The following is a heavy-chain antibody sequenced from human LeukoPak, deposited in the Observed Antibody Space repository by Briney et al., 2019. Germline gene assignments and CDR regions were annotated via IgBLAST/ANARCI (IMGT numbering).Heavy chain of an antibody. D-gene: IGHD3-22*01. CDR2: INHSGST. Sequence: SETLSLTCAVYGGSFSGYYWSWIRQPPGKGLEWIGEINHSGSTNYNPSLKSRVTISVDTSKNQFSLKLSSVTAADTAVYYCARDPRGDYYDSSGPGWYFDLWGRGTLVTVSS. CDR1: GGSFSGYY. V-gene: IGHV4-34*01. CDR3: ARDPRGDYYDSSGPGWYFDL. J-gene: IGHJ2*01.